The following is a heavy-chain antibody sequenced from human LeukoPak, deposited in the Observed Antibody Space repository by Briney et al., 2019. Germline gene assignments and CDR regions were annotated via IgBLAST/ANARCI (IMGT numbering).Heavy chain of an antibody. CDR2: ISYDGSDK. CDR1: GFTFSFYA. V-gene: IGHV3-30-3*01. D-gene: IGHD4-17*01. Sequence: GRSLRLSCAVSGFTFSFYAMHWVRQAPGKGLEWVAVISYDGSDKYYADSVKGRFTISRDNSKNTLYLQMNSLRADDTAVYYCAKDNTPPTPYDAFDIWGKGTMVTVSP. CDR3: AKDNTPPTPYDAFDI. J-gene: IGHJ3*02.